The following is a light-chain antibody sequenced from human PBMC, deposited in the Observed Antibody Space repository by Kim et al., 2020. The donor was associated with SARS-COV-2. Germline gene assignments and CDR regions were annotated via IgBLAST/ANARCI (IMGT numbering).Light chain of an antibody. Sequence: ALSETVEINWGGHDNEIRSVHWYQKKPDQAPVLVIYRDTNRHSGIPERFSGSNTGNTATLTISRAQAGDEADYYCQVWDSTTYYVFGGGTQLTVL. CDR1: DNEIRS. CDR2: RDT. V-gene: IGLV3-9*01. J-gene: IGLJ3*02. CDR3: QVWDSTTYYV.